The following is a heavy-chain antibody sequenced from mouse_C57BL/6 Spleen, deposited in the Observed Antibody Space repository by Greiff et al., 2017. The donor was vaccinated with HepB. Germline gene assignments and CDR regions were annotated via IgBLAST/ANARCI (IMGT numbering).Heavy chain of an antibody. CDR1: GYTFTDYY. Sequence: VQLQQSGPELVKPGASVKISCKASGYTFTDYYMNWVKQSHGKSLEWIGDINPNNGGTSYNQKFKGKATLTVDKSSSTAYMVLRSLTSEDSAVYYCARHPFITTVVADWYFDVWGTGTTVTVSS. J-gene: IGHJ1*03. CDR2: INPNNGGT. CDR3: ARHPFITTVVADWYFDV. D-gene: IGHD1-1*01. V-gene: IGHV1-26*01.